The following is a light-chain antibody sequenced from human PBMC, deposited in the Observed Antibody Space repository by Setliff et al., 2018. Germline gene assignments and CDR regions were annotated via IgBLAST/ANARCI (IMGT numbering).Light chain of an antibody. Sequence: QSVLTQPPSVSGSPGQSVTISCTGTSSDVGNYDRVSWYQQAPGTAPKLMIYEVSSRPSGVPDRFSGSKSGNTASPTISGLQADDEADYYCSSYTSRSTYIFGTGTKVTVL. J-gene: IGLJ1*01. CDR2: EVS. V-gene: IGLV2-18*02. CDR3: SSYTSRSTYI. CDR1: SSDVGNYDR.